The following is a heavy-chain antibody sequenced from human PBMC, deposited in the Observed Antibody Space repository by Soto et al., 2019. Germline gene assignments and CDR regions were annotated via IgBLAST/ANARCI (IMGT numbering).Heavy chain of an antibody. CDR1: GASTGSGGYY. CDR2: IYYTGST. J-gene: IGHJ4*02. V-gene: IGHV4-31*03. Sequence: QVQLQESGPGLVKTSQTLSLTCTVSGASTGSGGYYWSWIRQHPGTGLEWIGYIYYTGSTYYSPSLKSRASISVATSKNEFSLKLDSVTAADTAGYYCARADYRDLGLAFDSWGQGTLVTVSS. D-gene: IGHD4-17*01. CDR3: ARADYRDLGLAFDS.